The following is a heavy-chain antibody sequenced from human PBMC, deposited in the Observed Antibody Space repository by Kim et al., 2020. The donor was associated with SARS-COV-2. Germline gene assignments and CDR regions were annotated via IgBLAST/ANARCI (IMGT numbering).Heavy chain of an antibody. V-gene: IGHV4-59*08. CDR3: ARHGAGGPYSSSPMGYYYYYGMDV. D-gene: IGHD6-13*01. J-gene: IGHJ6*04. Sequence: SETLSLTCTVSGGSISSYYWSWIRQPPGKGLEWIGYIYYSGSTNYNPSLKSRVTISVDTSKNQSSLMLNSVTAADTAVYYCARHGAGGPYSSSPMGYYYYYGMDVWGEGTTVTVSS. CDR1: GGSISSYY. CDR2: IYYSGST.